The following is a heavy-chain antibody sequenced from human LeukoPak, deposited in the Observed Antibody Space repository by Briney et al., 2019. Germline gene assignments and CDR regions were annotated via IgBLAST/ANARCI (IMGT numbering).Heavy chain of an antibody. D-gene: IGHD4-17*01. J-gene: IGHJ4*02. CDR1: GGSISSGGYS. CDR3: ARGDDYGDYVLDY. V-gene: IGHV4-30-2*01. Sequence: KPSETLSLTCAVSGGSISSGGYSWSWIRQPPGKGLEWIGYIYHSGSTYYNPSLKSRVTISVDRSKNQFSLKLSSVTAADTAVCYCARGDDYGDYVLDYWGQGTLVTVSS. CDR2: IYHSGST.